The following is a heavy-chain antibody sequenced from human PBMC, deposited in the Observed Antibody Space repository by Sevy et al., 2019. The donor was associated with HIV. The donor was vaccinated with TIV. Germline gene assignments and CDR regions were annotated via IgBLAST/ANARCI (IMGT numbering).Heavy chain of an antibody. CDR1: GFTFNRYS. J-gene: IGHJ1*01. D-gene: IGHD1-1*01. CDR3: AFERLSSDVAEYFHN. V-gene: IGHV3-30-3*01. CDR2: ISFDATNK. Sequence: GGSLRLSCAASGFTFNRYSMHWVRQAPGKGLEWVATISFDATNKHYPDSVKGRFTISRDNFQNSLFLQMDSLRPEDKAVYYCAFERLSSDVAEYFHNWGQGTLGTVSS.